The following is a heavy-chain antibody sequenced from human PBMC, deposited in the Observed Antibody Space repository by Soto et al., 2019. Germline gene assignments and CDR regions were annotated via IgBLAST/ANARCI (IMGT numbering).Heavy chain of an antibody. D-gene: IGHD6-19*01. Sequence: GGSLRLSCAASGFIFGNFWMSWVRQAPGKGLEWVANIKQDGSEKYYVDSVKGRFTLSRDNAKKSLHLQMNSLKAEDTAMYLCARVVSSNGWIFDYWGQATLVTVSS. CDR2: IKQDGSEK. V-gene: IGHV3-7*01. J-gene: IGHJ4*01. CDR1: GFIFGNFW. CDR3: ARVVSSNGWIFDY.